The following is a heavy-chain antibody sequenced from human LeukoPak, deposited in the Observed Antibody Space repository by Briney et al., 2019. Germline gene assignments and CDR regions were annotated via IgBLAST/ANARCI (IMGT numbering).Heavy chain of an antibody. CDR3: ARGDGYSYGYLLQH. CDR1: GGTFTSYA. J-gene: IGHJ1*01. Sequence: SVKVSCKASGGTFTSYAISWVRQAPGQGLEWMGGIIPIFGTANYSQKFQGRVTITADESTSTAYMELSSLRSEDTAVYYCARGDGYSYGYLLQHWGQGTLVSVSS. CDR2: IIPIFGTA. V-gene: IGHV1-69*13. D-gene: IGHD5-18*01.